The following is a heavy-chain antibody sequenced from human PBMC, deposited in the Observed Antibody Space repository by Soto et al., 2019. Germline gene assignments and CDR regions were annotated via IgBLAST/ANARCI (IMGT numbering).Heavy chain of an antibody. D-gene: IGHD3-3*01. V-gene: IGHV3-11*01. Sequence: GGSLRLSCAASGFTFSDYYMSWIRQAPGKGLEWVSYISSSGSTIYYADSVKGRFTISRDNAKNSLYLQMNSLRAEDTAVYYCARSRSGFLEWLPPPYYYYYYMDVWGKGTTVTVSS. J-gene: IGHJ6*03. CDR3: ARSRSGFLEWLPPPYYYYYYMDV. CDR1: GFTFSDYY. CDR2: ISSSGSTI.